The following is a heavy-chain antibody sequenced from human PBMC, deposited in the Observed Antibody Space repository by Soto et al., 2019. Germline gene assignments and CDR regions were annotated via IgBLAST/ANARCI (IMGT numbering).Heavy chain of an antibody. Sequence: EVQLVESGGGVVQPGGSLRLSCAASGFTVSTKYMSWVRQAPGKGLEWVSVIYSGGSTFYEDSVRGRFTISRDNSKNTVNLQRHSLRAEDTAVYYCARDPWAADYWGQGTLGNVSS. CDR1: GFTVSTKY. CDR3: ARDPWAADY. J-gene: IGHJ4*02. CDR2: IYSGGST. V-gene: IGHV3-66*01. D-gene: IGHD3-16*01.